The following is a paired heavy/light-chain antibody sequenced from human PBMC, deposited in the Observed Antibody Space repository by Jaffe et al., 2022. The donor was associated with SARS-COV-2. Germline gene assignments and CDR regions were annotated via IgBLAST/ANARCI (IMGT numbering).Light chain of an antibody. Sequence: EIVMTQSPATLSVSPGERATLSCRASQSVSSNLAWYQQKPGQAPRLLIYGASTRATGIPARFSGSGSGTEFTLTISSLQSEDFAVYYCQQYNNWPPRTFGQGTKVEIK. CDR3: QQYNNWPPRT. CDR1: QSVSSN. CDR2: GAS. V-gene: IGKV3-15*01. J-gene: IGKJ1*01.
Heavy chain of an antibody. Sequence: EVQLVESGGGLVQPGGSLRLSCAASGFTFSSYSMNWVRQAPGKGLEWVSYISSSSSTIYYADSVKGRFTISRDNAKNSLYLQMNSLRAEDTAVYYCARDPHDYGDYMASYYYYYYMDVWGKGTTVTVSS. CDR1: GFTFSSYS. D-gene: IGHD4-17*01. V-gene: IGHV3-48*01. CDR2: ISSSSSTI. CDR3: ARDPHDYGDYMASYYYYYYMDV. J-gene: IGHJ6*03.